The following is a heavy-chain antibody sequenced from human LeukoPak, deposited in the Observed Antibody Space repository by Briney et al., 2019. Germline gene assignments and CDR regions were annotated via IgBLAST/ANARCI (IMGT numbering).Heavy chain of an antibody. D-gene: IGHD5-12*01. CDR1: GFSFSAAW. CDR3: VNLGYSD. CDR2: IKNDGSDI. Sequence: PGGSLRLSCEASGFSFSAAWMTWVRQAPGKGLEWVATIKNDGSDIYYVDSVKGRFTLSRDNAKNSVYLQMNSLRVEDTAVYYCVNLGYSDGGQGTLVTVSS. J-gene: IGHJ4*02. V-gene: IGHV3-7*01.